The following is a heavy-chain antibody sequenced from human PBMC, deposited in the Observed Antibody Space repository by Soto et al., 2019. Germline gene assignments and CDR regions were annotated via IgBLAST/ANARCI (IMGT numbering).Heavy chain of an antibody. D-gene: IGHD2-15*01. Sequence: SETLSLTCTVSGGSISSYYWSWIRQPPGKGLEWIGYIYYSGSTNYNPSLKSRVTISVDTSKNQFSLKLSSVTAADTAVYYCARGSGGSYAFDIWGQGTMVTVSS. CDR1: GGSISSYY. CDR3: ARGSGGSYAFDI. J-gene: IGHJ3*02. CDR2: IYYSGST. V-gene: IGHV4-59*01.